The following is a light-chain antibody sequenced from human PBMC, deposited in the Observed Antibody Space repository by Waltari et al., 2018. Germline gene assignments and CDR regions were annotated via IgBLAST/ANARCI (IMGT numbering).Light chain of an antibody. CDR1: QKIYTY. J-gene: IGKJ4*01. CDR3: QQSYNTPLT. CDR2: SVS. V-gene: IGKV1-39*01. Sequence: DIQMTQSPSPLSASVGDRVTITCRASQKIYTYLNWYQQKAGKAPNLLISSVSTLQSGVPSRFSGSGSGTEFTLTISSLQPEDFATYFCQQSYNTPLTFGGGTKVEIK.